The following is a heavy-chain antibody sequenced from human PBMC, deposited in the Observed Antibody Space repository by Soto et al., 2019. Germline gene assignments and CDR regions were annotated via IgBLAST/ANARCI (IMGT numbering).Heavy chain of an antibody. CDR1: GDTFAFHF. CDR2: INPILSMS. CDR3: ATSYGSGYRAFDY. D-gene: IGHD3-10*01. Sequence: QVQLVQSGAEVKRPGSSVKVSCKASGDTFAFHFINWVRQAPGLGLEWMGRINPILSMSNYAQRFQGRVTXPXDXXTSTAYMVLSSLRSEDTSIYYCATSYGSGYRAFDYWGQGALVTVSS. J-gene: IGHJ4*02. V-gene: IGHV1-69*02.